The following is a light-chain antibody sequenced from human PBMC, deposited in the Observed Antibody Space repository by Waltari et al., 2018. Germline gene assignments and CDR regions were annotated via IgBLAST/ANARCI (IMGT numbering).Light chain of an antibody. Sequence: SYVLTQPPSVSVAPGQTARVTCGGNNIGSKSVHWYQQRPGQAPILVLYDDSDRPSGIPDRFSGSNSENTATLTISRVEAGDEADYYCQVWDGSTDVVFGGGTKLTVL. V-gene: IGLV3-21*02. CDR3: QVWDGSTDVV. CDR1: NIGSKS. CDR2: DDS. J-gene: IGLJ2*01.